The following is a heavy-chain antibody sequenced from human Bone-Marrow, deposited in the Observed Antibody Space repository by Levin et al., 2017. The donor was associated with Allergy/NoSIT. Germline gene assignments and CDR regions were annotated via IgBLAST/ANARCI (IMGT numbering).Heavy chain of an antibody. V-gene: IGHV4-59*01. D-gene: IGHD6-19*01. Sequence: PSETLSLTCTVSGGSISSYYWSWIRQPPGKGLEWIGYIFYSGDTDYNPSLKSRVTMSVDTSKNQFSLKLNSVTAADTAVYYCARDHPDSHYNIGWYRGSAFALWGQGTMVTVSS. J-gene: IGHJ3*01. CDR3: ARDHPDSHYNIGWYRGSAFAL. CDR2: IFYSGDT. CDR1: GGSISSYY.